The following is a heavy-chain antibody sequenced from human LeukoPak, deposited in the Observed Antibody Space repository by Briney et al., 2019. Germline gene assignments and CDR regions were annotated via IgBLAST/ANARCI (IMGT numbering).Heavy chain of an antibody. CDR2: IYDSGST. CDR1: GGSISIYY. CDR3: VRDRELFY. V-gene: IGHV4-59*01. Sequence: SWETLSLTCTVSGGSISIYYWSWIRRPPGKGPEWIGYIYDSGSTIYNPSLNSRATISVDTSKDQFSLKLRSVTAADTAVYYCVRDRELFYWGQGILVTVSS. J-gene: IGHJ4*02. D-gene: IGHD3-10*01.